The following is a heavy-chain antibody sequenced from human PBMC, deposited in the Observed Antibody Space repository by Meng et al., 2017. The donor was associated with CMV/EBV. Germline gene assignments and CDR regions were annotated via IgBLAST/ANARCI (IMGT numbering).Heavy chain of an antibody. CDR2: INPSGGST. J-gene: IGHJ6*02. Sequence: ASVKVSCKASGYTFTSYYMHWVRQAPGQGLEWMGIINPSGGSTSYAQKFQGRVTMTRDTSTSTVYMELSSLRSENTAVYYCARGFGPIKPDIVVVAAAMKHYYYGMDVWGQGTTVTVSS. CDR1: GYTFTSYY. D-gene: IGHD2-2*01. CDR3: ARGFGPIKPDIVVVAAAMKHYYYGMDV. V-gene: IGHV1-46*01.